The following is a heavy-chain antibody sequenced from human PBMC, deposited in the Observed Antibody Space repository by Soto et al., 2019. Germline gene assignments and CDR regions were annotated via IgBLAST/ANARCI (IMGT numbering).Heavy chain of an antibody. Sequence: GGSLRLSGGASGFTFSSYAMGGGRQAPGKGREWVSALSGSGGRTYYADSVKGRFTISRDNSKNTLYLQMNSLRAEDTAVYSCAKHSSSWYSFDYWGQGTLVTVSS. V-gene: IGHV3-23*01. CDR1: GFTFSSYA. CDR3: AKHSSSWYSFDY. J-gene: IGHJ4*02. D-gene: IGHD6-13*01. CDR2: LSGSGGRT.